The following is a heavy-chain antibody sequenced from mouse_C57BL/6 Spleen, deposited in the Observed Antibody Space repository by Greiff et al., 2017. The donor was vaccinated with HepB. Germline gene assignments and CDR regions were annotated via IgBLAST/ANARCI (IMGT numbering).Heavy chain of an antibody. D-gene: IGHD3-2*02. V-gene: IGHV1-26*01. J-gene: IGHJ3*01. CDR1: GYTFTDYY. CDR3: ARSRDGSGAQATWFAY. Sequence: VQLQQSGPELVKPGASVKISCKASGYTFTDYYMNWVKQSHGKSLEWIGDINPNNGGTSYNQKFKGKATLTVDKSSSTAYMELRSLTSEDSAVYYCARSRDGSGAQATWFAYWGQGTLVTVSA. CDR2: INPNNGGT.